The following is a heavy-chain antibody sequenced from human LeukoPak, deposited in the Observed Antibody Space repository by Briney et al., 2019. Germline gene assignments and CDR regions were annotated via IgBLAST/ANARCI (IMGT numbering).Heavy chain of an antibody. CDR3: AKEPSPWLGYYDSSGSPRGYFQH. D-gene: IGHD3-22*01. CDR1: GFTFSSYA. CDR2: ISGSGGST. V-gene: IGHV3-23*01. J-gene: IGHJ1*01. Sequence: GGSLRLSCAASGFTFSSYAMSWVRQAPGKGLEWVSAISGSGGSTYYADSVKGRFTVSRDNSKNTLYLQMNSLRAEDTAVYYCAKEPSPWLGYYDSSGSPRGYFQHWGQGTLVTVSS.